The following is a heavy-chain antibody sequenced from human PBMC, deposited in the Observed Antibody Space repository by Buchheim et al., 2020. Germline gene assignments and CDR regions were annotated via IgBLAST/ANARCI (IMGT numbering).Heavy chain of an antibody. D-gene: IGHD2-15*01. J-gene: IGHJ6*02. CDR2: INSDGSST. V-gene: IGHV3-74*01. Sequence: EVQLVESGGGLVQPGGSLRLSCAASGFTFSSYWMHWVRQAPGKGLVWVSRINSDGSSTSYADSVKGRFTISRDNATNTLYLQMNSLRAEDTAVYYCARVTDIVVVVAATPYGMDVWGQGTT. CDR1: GFTFSSYW. CDR3: ARVTDIVVVVAATPYGMDV.